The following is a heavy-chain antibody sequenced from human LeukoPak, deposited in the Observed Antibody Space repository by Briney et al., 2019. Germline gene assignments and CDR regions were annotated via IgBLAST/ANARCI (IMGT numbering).Heavy chain of an antibody. CDR2: INHSGST. CDR1: GGSFSGYY. Sequence: PSETLSLTCAVYGGSFSGYYWSWIRQPPGKGLEWIGEINHSGSTNYNPSLKSRVTISVDTSKNQFSLKLSSVTAADTAVYYCARGPLRYSYGYAGWFDPWGQGTLVTVSS. CDR3: ARGPLRYSYGYAGWFDP. J-gene: IGHJ5*02. V-gene: IGHV4-34*01. D-gene: IGHD5-18*01.